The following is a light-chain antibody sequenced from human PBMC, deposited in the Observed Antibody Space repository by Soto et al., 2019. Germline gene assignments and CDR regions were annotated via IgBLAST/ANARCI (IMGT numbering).Light chain of an antibody. V-gene: IGKV3-20*01. CDR2: GAS. CDR1: QSVSSSY. J-gene: IGKJ4*01. CDR3: QQYGSSLL. Sequence: EIVLTQSAGSLSLSPGERATLSCRASQSVSSSYLAWYQQKPGQAPRLLIYGASSRATGIPDRFSGSGSGTDFTLTISRLEPEDFAVYYCQQYGSSLLFGGGTKVEIK.